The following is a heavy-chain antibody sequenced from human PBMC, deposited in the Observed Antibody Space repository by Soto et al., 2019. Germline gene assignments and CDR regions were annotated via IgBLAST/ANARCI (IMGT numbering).Heavy chain of an antibody. CDR3: ARVNYYDSSGYDFVGYGMDV. D-gene: IGHD3-22*01. V-gene: IGHV3-30-3*01. CDR2: ISYDGSNK. CDR1: GFTFSSYA. Sequence: QVQLVESGGGVVQPGRSLRLSCAASGFTFSSYAMHWVRQAPGKGLEWVAVISYDGSNKYYADSVKGRSTISRDNSKNTLYLQMNSLRAEDTAVYYCARVNYYDSSGYDFVGYGMDVWGQGTTVTVSS. J-gene: IGHJ6*02.